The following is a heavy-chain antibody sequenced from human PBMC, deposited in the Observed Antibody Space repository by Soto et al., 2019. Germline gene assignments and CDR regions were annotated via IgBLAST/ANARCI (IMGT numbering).Heavy chain of an antibody. V-gene: IGHV1-69*04. D-gene: IGHD2-15*01. CDR2: IIPILGIA. Sequence: GASVKVSCKASGGTFSSYTISWVRQAPGQGLEWMGRIIPILGIANYAQKFQGRVTITADKSTSTAYMELSSLRSEDTAVYYCARDFISIAVVAATDPLRNNWFDPWGQGTLVTVSS. CDR1: GGTFSSYT. CDR3: ARDFISIAVVAATDPLRNNWFDP. J-gene: IGHJ5*02.